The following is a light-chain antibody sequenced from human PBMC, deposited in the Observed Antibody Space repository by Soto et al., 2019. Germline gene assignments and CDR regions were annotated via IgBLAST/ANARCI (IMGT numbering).Light chain of an antibody. CDR2: DAS. V-gene: IGKV1-5*01. CDR1: QSISNW. J-gene: IGKJ4*01. CDR3: QQYKSYSALT. Sequence: DIQMTQSPSTLSASVGDRVTITCRASQSISNWLAWYQQKPGKAPKLLIFDASNLESGVPSRFSGGGSGAEFTLTISCLQPDDFATYYCQQYKSYSALTFGGGTKVAI.